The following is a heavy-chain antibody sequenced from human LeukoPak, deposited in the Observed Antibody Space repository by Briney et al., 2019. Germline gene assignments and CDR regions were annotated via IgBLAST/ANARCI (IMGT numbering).Heavy chain of an antibody. Sequence: GASVKVSCKASGYTFTSYGISWVRQAPGQGLEWMGWISAYNGNTNYAQKLQGRVTMTTDSSTSTAYMELRSLRSDDTAVYYCARVSGSIVARLAWFDSWGQGTLVTVSS. CDR1: GYTFTSYG. J-gene: IGHJ5*01. V-gene: IGHV1-18*01. CDR3: ARVSGSIVARLAWFDS. CDR2: ISAYNGNT. D-gene: IGHD6-6*01.